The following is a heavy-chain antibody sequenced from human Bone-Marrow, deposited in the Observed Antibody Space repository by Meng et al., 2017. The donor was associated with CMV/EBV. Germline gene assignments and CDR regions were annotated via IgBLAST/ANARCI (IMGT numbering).Heavy chain of an antibody. Sequence: VSLRLSCTVSGGSISSSRYYWGWIRQPPGKGLEWIGSIYYSGSTYYKPSLKSRVTISVDTSKNQFSLKLSSVTAADTAVYYCARHVISDFSSTSCYSGWIDHWGQGTLVTVSS. CDR2: IYYSGST. D-gene: IGHD2-2*01. CDR3: ARHVISDFSSTSCYSGWIDH. V-gene: IGHV4-39*01. CDR1: GGSISSSRYY. J-gene: IGHJ5*02.